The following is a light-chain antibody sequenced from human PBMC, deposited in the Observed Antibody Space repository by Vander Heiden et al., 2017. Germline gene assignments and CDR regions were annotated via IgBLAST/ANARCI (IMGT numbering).Light chain of an antibody. CDR2: AAS. CDR1: QGINTY. CDR3: LQYYAYPQT. J-gene: IGKJ1*01. V-gene: IGKV1-8*01. Sequence: IRITPFPSSLSASTEDRVAITCRASQGINTYLAWYQEKAGKAPKLLIYAASTLQSGVPSRFSGSGSGTDFTLTISRLQSEDSATYYCLQYYAYPQTFGQGTKVEI.